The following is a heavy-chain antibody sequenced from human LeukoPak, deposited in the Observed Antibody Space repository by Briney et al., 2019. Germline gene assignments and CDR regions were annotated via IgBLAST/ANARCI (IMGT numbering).Heavy chain of an antibody. CDR2: ISGSGGST. CDR1: GFIFSSYA. CDR3: AKGSLRFLEWSMIDY. Sequence: GGSLRLSCAASGFIFSSYAMTWVRQAPGKGLEWVSAISGSGGSTYHADSVKGRFTISRDNSKNTLYLQMNSLRAEDTAVYYCAKGSLRFLEWSMIDYWGQGALVTVSS. J-gene: IGHJ4*02. V-gene: IGHV3-23*01. D-gene: IGHD3-3*01.